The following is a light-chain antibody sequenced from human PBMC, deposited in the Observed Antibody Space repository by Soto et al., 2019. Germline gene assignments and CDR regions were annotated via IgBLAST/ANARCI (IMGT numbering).Light chain of an antibody. Sequence: EIVLTQSPGTLSLSPGEGATLSCRASQSVGGSFLAWYQQKPGQAPRLLIHATSSRATGIPDRFSGSGSVTDFTLTITRLEPEDFAVYYFQQYGGSPMYTFGQGTKLEIK. CDR3: QQYGGSPMYT. CDR2: ATS. CDR1: QSVGGSF. J-gene: IGKJ2*01. V-gene: IGKV3-20*01.